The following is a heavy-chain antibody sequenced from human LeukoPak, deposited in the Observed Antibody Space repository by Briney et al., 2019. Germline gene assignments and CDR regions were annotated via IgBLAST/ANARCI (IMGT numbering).Heavy chain of an antibody. V-gene: IGHV3-7*01. CDR3: ARAYGDEGENFDY. CDR1: GFTFSDSF. CDR2: IKQDGSEK. J-gene: IGHJ4*02. D-gene: IGHD4-17*01. Sequence: GGSLRLSCGASGFTFSDSFMSWIRQAPGKGLEWVANIKQDGSEKYYVDSVKGRFTISRDNAKNSLYLQTNSLRAEDTAVYYCARAYGDEGENFDYWGQGTLVTVSS.